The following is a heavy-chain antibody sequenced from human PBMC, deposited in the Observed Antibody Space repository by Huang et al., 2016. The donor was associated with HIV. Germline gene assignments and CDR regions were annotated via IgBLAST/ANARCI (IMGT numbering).Heavy chain of an antibody. CDR3: ARVGLQYNPDLYYLDY. D-gene: IGHD4-4*01. V-gene: IGHV4-30-4*08. CDR1: GVSIHIGGYD. CDR2: IYYSGST. Sequence: QVQLQESGPGLVKPSQTLSLTCTFSGVSIHIGGYDWNWIRQPPGKGLEWIGYIYYSGSTYYNPSLKSRVTISVDTSKNQFSLKLSSVTAADTAVYYCARVGLQYNPDLYYLDYWGQGSLVTLSS. J-gene: IGHJ4*02.